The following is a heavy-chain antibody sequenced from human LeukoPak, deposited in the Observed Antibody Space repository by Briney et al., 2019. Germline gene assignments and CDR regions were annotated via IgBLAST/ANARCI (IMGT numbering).Heavy chain of an antibody. D-gene: IGHD3-10*01. CDR1: GFTFSTFW. J-gene: IGHJ4*02. Sequence: PGGSLRLSCAASGFTFSTFWMNWVRQAPGKGLEWVANIKQDGTEKHYLDSVKGRFTISRDNAKNSLYLQTDSLRAEDTAVYYCASYSSSRGDIGYWGQGTLVTVSS. CDR3: ASYSSSRGDIGY. CDR2: IKQDGTEK. V-gene: IGHV3-7*02.